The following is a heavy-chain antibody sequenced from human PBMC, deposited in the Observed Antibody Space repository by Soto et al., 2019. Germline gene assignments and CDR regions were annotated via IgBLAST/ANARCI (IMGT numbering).Heavy chain of an antibody. CDR2: ISSSSSYM. J-gene: IGHJ4*02. CDR1: GFTFSSYS. D-gene: IGHD3-10*01. CDR3: TRAPAVRGVIDF. Sequence: GGSLRLSCAASGFTFSSYSMKWVRQAPGKGLEWVSSISSSSSYMYYADSVKGRFTISRDNAKNSVFLQMDSLRAEDTAVYYCTRAPAVRGVIDFWGQGSLVTVSS. V-gene: IGHV3-21*01.